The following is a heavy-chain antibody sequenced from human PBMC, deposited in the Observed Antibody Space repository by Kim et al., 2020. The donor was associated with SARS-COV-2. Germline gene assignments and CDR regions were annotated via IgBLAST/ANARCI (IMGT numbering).Heavy chain of an antibody. D-gene: IGHD6-13*01. J-gene: IGHJ6*02. CDR2: ISSSGSTI. CDR3: AREGSSSWYSPDGMDV. Sequence: GGSLRLSCAASGFTFSDYYMSWIRQAPGKGLEWVSYISSSGSTIYYADSVKGRFTISRDNAKNSLYLQMNSLRAEDTAVYYCAREGSSSWYSPDGMDVWGQGTTVTVSS. CDR1: GFTFSDYY. V-gene: IGHV3-11*04.